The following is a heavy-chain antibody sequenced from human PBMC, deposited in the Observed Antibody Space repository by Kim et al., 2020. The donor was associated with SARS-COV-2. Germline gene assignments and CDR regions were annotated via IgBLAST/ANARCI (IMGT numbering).Heavy chain of an antibody. V-gene: IGHV3-21*01. D-gene: IGHD3-16*02. CDR1: GFTFSSYS. Sequence: GGSLRLSCAASGFTFSSYSMNWVRQAPGKGLEWVSSISSSSSYIYYADSVKGRFTISRDNAKNSLYLQMNSLRAEDTAVYYCARSYVWGSYRPNPFDYWGQGTLVTVSS. CDR3: ARSYVWGSYRPNPFDY. J-gene: IGHJ4*02. CDR2: ISSSSSYI.